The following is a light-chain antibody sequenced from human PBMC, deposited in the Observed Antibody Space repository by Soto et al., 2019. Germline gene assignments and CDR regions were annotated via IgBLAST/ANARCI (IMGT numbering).Light chain of an antibody. CDR2: GAS. V-gene: IGKV3-15*01. Sequence: EIVMTQSPATLSVSPGERATLSCRASQSVSSNLAWYQQKPGQAPRLLIYGASTRATGIPARFSGSGSGTEFTLTISSLQSEDFAVYYYQQYNNWPPSRAFGQGTKLEIK. CDR1: QSVSSN. J-gene: IGKJ2*01. CDR3: QQYNNWPPSRA.